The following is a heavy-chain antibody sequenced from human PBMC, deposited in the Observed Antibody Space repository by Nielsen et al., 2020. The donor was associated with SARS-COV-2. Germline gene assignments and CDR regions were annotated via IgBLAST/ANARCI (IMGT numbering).Heavy chain of an antibody. CDR2: ISSSSSYT. CDR1: GFTFSDYY. D-gene: IGHD6-6*01. J-gene: IGHJ4*02. V-gene: IGHV3-11*06. Sequence: GESLKISCAASGFTFSDYYMSWIRQAPGKGLEWVSYISSSSSYTNYADSVKGRFTISRDNSKDTLYLQMNSLRLEDTAVYYCAREGPDSSSSYFDYWGQGTLVTVSS. CDR3: AREGPDSSSSYFDY.